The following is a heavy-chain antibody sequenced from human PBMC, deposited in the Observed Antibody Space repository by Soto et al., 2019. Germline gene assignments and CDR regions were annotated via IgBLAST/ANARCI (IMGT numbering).Heavy chain of an antibody. Sequence: ASVKVSCKASVYILTSNYIHWVRQAPGQGLEWMGWINPFDGSRMFAQSFQGRVTMTRDTSTSTVYMEVSSLRSEDTAVYYCSRVDPGETSPFDHWGQGTLVTVS. CDR3: SRVDPGETSPFDH. D-gene: IGHD3-10*01. CDR1: VYILTSNY. J-gene: IGHJ4*02. CDR2: INPFDGSR. V-gene: IGHV1-46*03.